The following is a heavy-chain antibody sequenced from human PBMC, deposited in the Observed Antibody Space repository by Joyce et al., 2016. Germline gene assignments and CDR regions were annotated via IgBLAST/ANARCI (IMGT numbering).Heavy chain of an antibody. CDR1: GASIGISSWY. CDR2: IYYSGTTT. Sequence: QVQLQESGPGLVKPSETLSLTCTVSGASIGISSWYWGWIRQPPGKGLEWLVSIYYSGTTTYYNPPLKSRVTISIDTSKNQFSLKLRSVTAADTAMYYCARNDFWSGYDPLGQGTLVTVSS. J-gene: IGHJ5*02. D-gene: IGHD3-3*01. CDR3: ARNDFWSGYDP. V-gene: IGHV4-39*07.